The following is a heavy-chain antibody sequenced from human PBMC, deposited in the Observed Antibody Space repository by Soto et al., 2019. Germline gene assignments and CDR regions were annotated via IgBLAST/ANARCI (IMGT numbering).Heavy chain of an antibody. V-gene: IGHV3-48*03. J-gene: IGHJ6*02. Sequence: PGGSLRLSCAASGFTFSPYEMNWVRQAPGQGLEWVSYISESGGTVYYADSVKGRFTVSRDNSQNSVYLQMNSLRTEDTAVYYCARDLLHYYFLSFYSAYFYCCMDVCCQGPTVTVS. CDR1: GFTFSPYE. D-gene: IGHD3-3*01. CDR2: ISESGGTV. CDR3: ARDLLHYYFLSFYSAYFYCCMDV.